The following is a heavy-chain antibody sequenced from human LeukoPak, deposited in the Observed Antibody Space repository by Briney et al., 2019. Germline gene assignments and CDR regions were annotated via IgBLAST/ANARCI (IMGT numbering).Heavy chain of an antibody. J-gene: IGHJ6*03. CDR3: ARHRGYYYYYMDV. V-gene: IGHV4-34*01. CDR1: GFTFYSYA. CDR2: INHSGST. Sequence: PGGSLRLSCAASGFTFYSYAMNWVRQTPGKGLEWIGEINHSGSTNYNPSLKSRVTISVDTSKNQFSLKLSSVTAADTAVYYCARHRGYYYYYMDVWGKGTTVTISS.